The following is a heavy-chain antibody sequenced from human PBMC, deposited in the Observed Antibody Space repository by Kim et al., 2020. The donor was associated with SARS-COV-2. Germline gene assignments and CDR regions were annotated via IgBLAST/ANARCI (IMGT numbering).Heavy chain of an antibody. D-gene: IGHD3-10*01. CDR3: AREPPHSGGFDF. CDR2: INPSGGGT. J-gene: IGHJ5*01. CDR1: GYTFTSYY. Sequence: ASVKVSCKASGYTFTSYYMHWVRQAPGQGLEYMGIINPSGGGTGYARNFQGRVTMTGDTSTTTDYMELSSLTSEDTAVYYCAREPPHSGGFDFWGQGTLVTVSS. V-gene: IGHV1-46*01.